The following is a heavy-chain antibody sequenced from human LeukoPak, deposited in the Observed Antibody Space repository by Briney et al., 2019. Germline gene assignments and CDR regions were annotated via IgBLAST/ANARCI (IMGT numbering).Heavy chain of an antibody. D-gene: IGHD4-17*01. J-gene: IGHJ6*03. Sequence: PSETLSLTCAVYGGSFSDYYWSWIRQPPGRGLEWIGYIYYSVNTNYNPSLKSRVTIVGDTSKNQFSLKLSSVTAADTAVYYCARHQRDYGDYVPRYMDVWGKGTTLTVSS. CDR2: IYYSVNT. V-gene: IGHV4-59*08. CDR1: GGSFSDYY. CDR3: ARHQRDYGDYVPRYMDV.